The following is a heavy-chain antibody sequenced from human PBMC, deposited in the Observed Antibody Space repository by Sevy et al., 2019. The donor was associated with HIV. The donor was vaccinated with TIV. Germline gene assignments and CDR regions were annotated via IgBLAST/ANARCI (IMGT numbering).Heavy chain of an antibody. J-gene: IGHJ4*02. CDR2: IRQNGREI. Sequence: GGSLRLSCLASGFSLRRYWMSWVRQVPGKGLEWVANIRQNGREIYYVDSVKGRFTISRDDASNSVSLQMSSLRGEDTAIYYCARDLPFDYWGQGILVTVSS. V-gene: IGHV3-7*01. CDR1: GFSLRRYW. CDR3: ARDLPFDY.